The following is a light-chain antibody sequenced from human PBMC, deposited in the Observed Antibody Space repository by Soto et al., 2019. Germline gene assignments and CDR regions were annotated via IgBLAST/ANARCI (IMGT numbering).Light chain of an antibody. V-gene: IGKV1-39*01. CDR3: QQSYTTPYT. CDR1: QSITIY. Sequence: DIQMTQSPSSLSASEGDRVTITCRASQSITIYVNWYQQKPGRAPNLLIYAASSLQSGVPSRFSRSGSGTDFTLTISSLQPEDFATYYCQQSYTTPYTFGQGNKLEIK. CDR2: AAS. J-gene: IGKJ2*01.